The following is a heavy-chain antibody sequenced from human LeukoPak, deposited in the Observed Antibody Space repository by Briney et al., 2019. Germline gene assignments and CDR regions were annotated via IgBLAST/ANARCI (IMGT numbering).Heavy chain of an antibody. CDR1: GYTFTSYG. J-gene: IGHJ6*04. V-gene: IGHV1-18*04. Sequence: ASVKVSCKASGYTFTSYGISWVRQAPGQGLEWMGWISAYNGSTNYAQKLQGRVTMTTDTSTSTAYMELRSLRSDDTAVYYCAREHLNWNDPGPYYYYSMDVWGKGTTVTVSS. CDR3: AREHLNWNDPGPYYYYSMDV. CDR2: ISAYNGST. D-gene: IGHD1-1*01.